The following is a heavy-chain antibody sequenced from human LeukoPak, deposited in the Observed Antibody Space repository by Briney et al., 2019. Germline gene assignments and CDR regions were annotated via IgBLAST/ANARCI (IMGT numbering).Heavy chain of an antibody. V-gene: IGHV3-23*01. CDR2: ISGSGGST. CDR3: AKQLGYCSDGSCYFPY. CDR1: GFTFSNYD. Sequence: PGGSLGLSCEASGFTFSNYDMIWVRQAPGKGLEWVSIISGSGGSTYYADSVQGRFTISRDNSKSTLCLQMNSLRAEDTAVYYCAKQLGYCSDGSCYFPYWGQGTLVTVSS. D-gene: IGHD2-15*01. J-gene: IGHJ4*02.